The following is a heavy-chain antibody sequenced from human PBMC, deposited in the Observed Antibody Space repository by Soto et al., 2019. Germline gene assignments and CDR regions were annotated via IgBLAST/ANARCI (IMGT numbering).Heavy chain of an antibody. V-gene: IGHV3-23*01. CDR3: AKGQIRGYGYFDY. CDR1: GFTFSSHA. CDR2: ISGSGGST. J-gene: IGHJ4*02. Sequence: GGSLRLSCAASGFTFSSHAMSWVRQAPGKGLEWVSSISGSGGSTYYADSVKGRFTISRDNSKNTLYLQMNSLRAEDTAVYYCAKGQIRGYGYFDYWGQGTLVTVSS. D-gene: IGHD5-18*01.